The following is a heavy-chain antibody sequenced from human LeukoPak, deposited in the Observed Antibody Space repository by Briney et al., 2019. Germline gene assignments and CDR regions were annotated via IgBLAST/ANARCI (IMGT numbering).Heavy chain of an antibody. J-gene: IGHJ4*02. CDR2: ISGSGGST. D-gene: IGHD3-22*01. CDR1: GFTVSSNY. V-gene: IGHV3-23*01. CDR3: AKLLYYYDSSQPY. Sequence: GGSLRLSCAASGFTVSSNYMSWVRQAPGKGLEWVSAISGSGGSTYYADSVKGRFTISRDNSKNTLYLQMNSLRAEDTAVYYCAKLLYYYDSSQPYWGQGTLVTVSS.